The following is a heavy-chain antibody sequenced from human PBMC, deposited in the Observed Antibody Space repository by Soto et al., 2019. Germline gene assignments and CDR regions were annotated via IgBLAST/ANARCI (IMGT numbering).Heavy chain of an antibody. V-gene: IGHV4-59*02. D-gene: IGHD1-26*01. CDR1: GASVINDY. CDR3: VRQVGATGSYSYPV. J-gene: IGHJ3*01. CDR2: VYDSGST. Sequence: QVQLQESGPGVVKPSETLSLTCTVTGASVINDYWNWIRQPPGKGLEWIGFVYDSGSTSYNSSLKSRLTISVDTSKNQFSLKLSSVTAADTAVYYCVRQVGATGSYSYPVWGQGTMVTVSS.